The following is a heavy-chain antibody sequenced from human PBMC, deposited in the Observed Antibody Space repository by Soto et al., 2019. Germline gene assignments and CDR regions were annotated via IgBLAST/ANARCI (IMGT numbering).Heavy chain of an antibody. CDR1: GYTFTSYD. V-gene: IGHV1-8*01. CDR2: MNPNSGKT. D-gene: IGHD1-20*01. J-gene: IGHJ3*02. CDR3: ARGATPRYFYNWNEHDAFDI. Sequence: ASVKVSCKASGYTFTSYDINWVRQATGQGLEWMGWMNPNSGKTGYAQKYQGRVTMTRNTSISTAYMELSSLRSEDTAVYFCARGATPRYFYNWNEHDAFDIWGQGTMVTVSS.